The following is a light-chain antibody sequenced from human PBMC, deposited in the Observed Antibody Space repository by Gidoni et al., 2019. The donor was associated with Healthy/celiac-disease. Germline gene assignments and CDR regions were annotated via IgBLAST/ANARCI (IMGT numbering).Light chain of an antibody. CDR1: QSITSW. V-gene: IGKV1-5*03. CDR2: KAS. Sequence: DIQMPQSPSTLSASVGDRVTITCRASQSITSWLAWYQQKPGNAPKLLIYKASSLESGVPSRFSGSGSGTEFTLTISSLQPDDFATYYCQQYNSYPWTFXQXTKVEIK. CDR3: QQYNSYPWT. J-gene: IGKJ1*01.